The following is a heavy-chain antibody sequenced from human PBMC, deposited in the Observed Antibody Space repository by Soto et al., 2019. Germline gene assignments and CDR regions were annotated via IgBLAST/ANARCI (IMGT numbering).Heavy chain of an antibody. CDR1: GFTFDDYA. V-gene: IGHV3-9*01. D-gene: IGHD6-13*01. CDR2: ISWNSGSI. CDR3: AKDTGYSSSWSVDY. J-gene: IGHJ4*02. Sequence: GGSLRLSCAASGFTFDDYAMHWVRQAPGKGLEWVSGISWNSGSIGYADSVKGRFTISRDNAKNSLYLQMNSLRAEDTALYYCAKDTGYSSSWSVDYWGQGTLVTVSS.